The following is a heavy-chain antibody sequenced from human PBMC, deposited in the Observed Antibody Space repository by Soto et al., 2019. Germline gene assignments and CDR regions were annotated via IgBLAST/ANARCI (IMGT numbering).Heavy chain of an antibody. J-gene: IGHJ4*02. D-gene: IGHD4-17*01. CDR1: GYTFTGYG. CDR2: ISAYNGNT. CDR3: ARPLGGYGDYALPLNY. Sequence: QVQLVQSGAEVKRPGASVKVSCKASGYTFTGYGIAWVRQAPGQGLEWMGWISAYNGNTLQTQKFQDRLTMTTYTSANTAYMELRSLRSDDTAVYYCARPLGGYGDYALPLNYWGQGTLVSVSS. V-gene: IGHV1-18*04.